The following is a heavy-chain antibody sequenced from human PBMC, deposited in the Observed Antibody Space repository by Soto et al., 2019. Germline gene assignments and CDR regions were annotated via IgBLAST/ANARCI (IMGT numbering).Heavy chain of an antibody. Sequence: PGGSLRLSCLASGLTFSSFWASWVRHTPRKGPRWVADINQDGSEKYYVDSMKGRFTVSRDNAKNSLYLQMGSRRAEDTAVYYCAPEREQVVVCGPPIHYSGIAAWGEGTAGTVSS. D-gene: IGHD2-15*01. V-gene: IGHV3-7*03. CDR1: GLTFSSFW. J-gene: IGHJ6*02. CDR2: INQDGSEK. CDR3: APEREQVVVCGPPIHYSGIAA.